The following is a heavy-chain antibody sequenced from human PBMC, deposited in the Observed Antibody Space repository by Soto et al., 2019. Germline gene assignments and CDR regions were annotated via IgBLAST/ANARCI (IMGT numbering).Heavy chain of an antibody. CDR2: INGGSGNT. D-gene: IGHD2-21*01. J-gene: IGHJ4*02. Sequence: ASVKVSCKASGYTFSSYSLHWVRQAPGQRLEWMGWINGGSGNTQYSQNFQGRVTMTTDTSTSTAYMELRSLRSDDTAVYYCARDRDSSFDYWGQGTLVTVSS. CDR3: ARDRDSSFDY. V-gene: IGHV1-3*01. CDR1: GYTFSSYS.